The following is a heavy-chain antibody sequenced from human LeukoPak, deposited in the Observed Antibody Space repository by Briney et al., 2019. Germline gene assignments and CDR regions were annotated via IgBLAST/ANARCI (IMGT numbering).Heavy chain of an antibody. D-gene: IGHD2-2*01. CDR2: ISSSSSYI. CDR3: ARVGYCSSTSCYGVLYYYYYMDV. V-gene: IGHV3-21*01. J-gene: IGHJ6*03. CDR1: GFTFSSYS. Sequence: GGSLRLSCAASGFTFSSYSTNWVRQAPGKGLEWVSSISSSSSYIYYADSVKGRFTISRDNAKNSLYLQMNSLRAEDTAVYYCARVGYCSSTSCYGVLYYYYYMDVWGKGTTVTVSS.